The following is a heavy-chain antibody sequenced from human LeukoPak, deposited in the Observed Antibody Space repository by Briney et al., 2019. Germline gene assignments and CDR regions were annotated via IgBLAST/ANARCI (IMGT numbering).Heavy chain of an antibody. V-gene: IGHV3-21*01. CDR1: GFTFSRYS. D-gene: IGHD5-12*01. CDR2: ISSSGSSI. Sequence: GGSLRLSCAASGFTFSRYSMNWVRQAPGKGLEWVSSISSSGSSIYYADSVKGRFTISRDNSKNTLYLQMNSLRAEDTAVYYCARGPSGYHNTGGQGTLVTVSS. CDR3: ARGPSGYHNT. J-gene: IGHJ4*02.